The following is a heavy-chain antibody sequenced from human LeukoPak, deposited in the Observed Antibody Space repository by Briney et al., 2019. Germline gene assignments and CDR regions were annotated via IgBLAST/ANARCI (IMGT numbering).Heavy chain of an antibody. Sequence: PGGSLRLSCVASGYTFSDHGMHWVRQAPGKGLEWVTMIWSTGTTGFYADSVKGRFTISRDNSKNTLYLQMDNLRVEDTGVYYCARELWRRNDYWGQGTLVTVSP. CDR3: ARELWRRNDY. J-gene: IGHJ4*02. V-gene: IGHV3-33*01. CDR1: GYTFSDHG. D-gene: IGHD3-16*01. CDR2: IWSTGTTG.